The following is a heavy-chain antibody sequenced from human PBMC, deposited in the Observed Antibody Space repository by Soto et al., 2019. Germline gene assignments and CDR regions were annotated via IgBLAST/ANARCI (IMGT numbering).Heavy chain of an antibody. CDR1: GYSFTSYC. J-gene: IGHJ5*02. Sequence: GESLKISCKGSGYSFTSYCIGWVRQMPWKGLEWMGIIYPCDSDTRYSPSFQGQVTISAEKSISTAYLQWSSLKASDTAMYYCARRSYDSSGHWHWFDPWGQGTMVTVYS. CDR3: ARRSYDSSGHWHWFDP. D-gene: IGHD3-22*01. CDR2: IYPCDSDT. V-gene: IGHV5-51*01.